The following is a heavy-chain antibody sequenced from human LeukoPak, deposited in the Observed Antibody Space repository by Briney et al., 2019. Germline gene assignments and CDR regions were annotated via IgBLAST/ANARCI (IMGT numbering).Heavy chain of an antibody. V-gene: IGHV4-34*01. CDR3: ARAKYCSSTSCYVSGKLDY. CDR1: GGSFSGYY. CDR2: INHSGST. J-gene: IGHJ4*02. D-gene: IGHD2-2*01. Sequence: PSETLSLTCAVYGGSFSGYYWSWIRQPPGKGLEWIGEINHSGSTNYNSSLKSRVTISVDTSKNQFSLKLSSVTAADTAVYYCARAKYCSSTSCYVSGKLDYWGQGTLVTVSS.